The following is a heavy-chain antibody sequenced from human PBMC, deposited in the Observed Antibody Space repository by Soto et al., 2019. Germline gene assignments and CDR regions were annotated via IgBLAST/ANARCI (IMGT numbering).Heavy chain of an antibody. CDR1: GFTFSSYA. J-gene: IGHJ4*02. CDR3: AKQLGYYYDSSGYPYYFDY. Sequence: EVQLLESGGGLVQPGGSLRLSCAASGFTFSSYAMSWVRQAPGKGLEWVSAISGSGGSTYYADSVKGRFTISRDNSKNTPYLQMNSLRAEDTAVYYCAKQLGYYYDSSGYPYYFDYWGQGTLVTVSS. D-gene: IGHD3-22*01. CDR2: ISGSGGST. V-gene: IGHV3-23*01.